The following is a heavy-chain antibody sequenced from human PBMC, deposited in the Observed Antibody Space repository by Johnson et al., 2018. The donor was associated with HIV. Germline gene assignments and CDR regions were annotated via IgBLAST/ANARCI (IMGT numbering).Heavy chain of an antibody. CDR2: INWNGGRT. J-gene: IGHJ3*02. Sequence: EKLVESGGGVVQPGRSLRLSCAASGFTFSTYAMHWVRQAPGKGLEWVSGINWNGGRTGYADSVKGRLTISRDNAKNSLYLQMNSLRAEDTALYYCAKDISGRPDAFDIWGQGTMVTVSS. D-gene: IGHD1-26*01. V-gene: IGHV3-20*04. CDR3: AKDISGRPDAFDI. CDR1: GFTFSTYA.